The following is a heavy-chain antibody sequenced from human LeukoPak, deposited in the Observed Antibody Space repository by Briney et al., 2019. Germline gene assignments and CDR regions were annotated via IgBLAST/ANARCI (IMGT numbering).Heavy chain of an antibody. CDR3: VRRTTNVAAAALFDY. Sequence: SVRVSFKASGGTLSSYAISWVRQAAGQGLEWMGGSIPLFGTANYAQKFQGTVTITTDERTRTPHMQLRGVRSEDTAVHFCVRRTTNVAAAALFDYWGQGTLVTVSS. CDR2: SIPLFGTA. D-gene: IGHD6-13*01. J-gene: IGHJ4*02. V-gene: IGHV1-69*05. CDR1: GGTLSSYA.